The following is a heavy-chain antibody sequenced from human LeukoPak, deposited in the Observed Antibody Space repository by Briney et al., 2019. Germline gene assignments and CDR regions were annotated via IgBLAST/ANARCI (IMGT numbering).Heavy chain of an antibody. CDR1: GGTFSSYA. CDR2: IIPILGIA. J-gene: IGHJ3*02. D-gene: IGHD4-4*01. CDR3: AREGLHVRGAFDI. V-gene: IGHV1-69*04. Sequence: GASVKVSCKASGGTFSSYAISWVRQAPGQGLEWMGRIIPILGIANYAQKLQGRVTMTTDTSTSTAYMELRSLRSDDTAVYYCAREGLHVRGAFDIWGQGTMVTVSS.